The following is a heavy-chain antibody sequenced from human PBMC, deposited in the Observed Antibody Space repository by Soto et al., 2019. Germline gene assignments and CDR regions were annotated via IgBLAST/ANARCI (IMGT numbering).Heavy chain of an antibody. D-gene: IGHD3-10*01. J-gene: IGHJ6*02. Sequence: QVQLVESGGGVVQPGRSLRLSCAASGFTFKNFGMHWVRQAPGKGLEWVAVIWYDESKTYYTDSVKSRFTISRDNSNNTPYLQMNNLRVEDTAVYFCARDQRSTRSDVWGQGTTVTASS. CDR2: IWYDESKT. CDR1: GFTFKNFG. CDR3: ARDQRSTRSDV. V-gene: IGHV3-33*01.